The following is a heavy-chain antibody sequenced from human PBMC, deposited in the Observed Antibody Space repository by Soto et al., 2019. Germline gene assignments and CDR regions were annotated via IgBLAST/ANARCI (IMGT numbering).Heavy chain of an antibody. D-gene: IGHD3-22*01. J-gene: IGHJ4*02. CDR1: GFTFSSYG. V-gene: IGHV3-30*18. CDR3: AKGADSSGYYNCDY. Sequence: QVQLVESGGGVVQPGRSLRLSCAASGFTFSSYGMHWVRQAPGKGLELVAVISYDGSKKYYADSVKGRFTISRDHSKHTLYLQMNSLRAEDTAVYYCAKGADSSGYYNCDYWCKGTLVTVSS. CDR2: ISYDGSKK.